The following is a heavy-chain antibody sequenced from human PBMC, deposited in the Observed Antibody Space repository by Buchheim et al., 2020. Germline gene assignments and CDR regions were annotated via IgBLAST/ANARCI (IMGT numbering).Heavy chain of an antibody. J-gene: IGHJ6*02. V-gene: IGHV3-43D*04. D-gene: IGHD3-3*01. CDR2: ISWDGGST. Sequence: EMQLVESGGVVVQPGGSLRLSCAASGFTFDDYAMHWVRQAPGKGLEWVSLISWDGGSTYYADSVKGRFTISRDNSKNSLYLQMNSLRAEDTALYYCAKDSSSKYYDFWSGYSDVWSQGTT. CDR1: GFTFDDYA. CDR3: AKDSSSKYYDFWSGYSDV.